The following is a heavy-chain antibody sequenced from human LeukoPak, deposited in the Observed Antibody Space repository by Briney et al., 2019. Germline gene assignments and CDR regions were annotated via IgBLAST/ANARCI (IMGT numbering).Heavy chain of an antibody. D-gene: IGHD2-2*01. CDR2: ISSSSSYI. CDR1: GFTFSSYS. V-gene: IGHV3-21*01. J-gene: IGHJ4*02. CDR3: ARCLGYCTSTSCYD. Sequence: GGSLRLSCAASGFTFSSYSVNWVRQAPGKGLEWVSSISSSSSYIYYADSVKGRFTISRDNAKNSLYLQMNSLRAEDTAVYYCARCLGYCTSTSCYDWGQGTLVTVSS.